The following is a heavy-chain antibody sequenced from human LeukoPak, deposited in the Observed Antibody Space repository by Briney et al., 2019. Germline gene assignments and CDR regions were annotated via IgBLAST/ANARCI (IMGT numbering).Heavy chain of an antibody. D-gene: IGHD6-19*01. CDR3: ARGGKRAGIDYSYYYYMDV. V-gene: IGHV5-51*01. CDR1: GYSFTSYW. CDR2: IYPGDSDT. J-gene: IGHJ6*03. Sequence: GESLKISCKGSGYSFTSYWIGWVRQMPGKGLEWMGIIYPGDSDTRYSPSFQGQVTISADKSISTAYMALSRLRSDDTAVYYCARGGKRAGIDYSYYYYMDVWGKGTTVTISS.